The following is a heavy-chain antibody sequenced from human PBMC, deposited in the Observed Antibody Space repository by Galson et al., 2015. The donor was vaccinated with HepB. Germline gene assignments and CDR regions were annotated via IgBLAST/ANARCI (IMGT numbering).Heavy chain of an antibody. CDR3: ARDPSNTSGRQQYFDY. CDR2: ISAYNGDT. Sequence: SEKVSCKASGYSFTKYGISWVRQAPGQGLEWMGWISAYNGDTNYAQKFQGRVTMTTDTSTSTAYMELRSLTSDDTAMYYCARDPSNTSGRQQYFDYWGQGALVTVSS. CDR1: GYSFTKYG. J-gene: IGHJ4*02. V-gene: IGHV1-18*01. D-gene: IGHD6-25*01.